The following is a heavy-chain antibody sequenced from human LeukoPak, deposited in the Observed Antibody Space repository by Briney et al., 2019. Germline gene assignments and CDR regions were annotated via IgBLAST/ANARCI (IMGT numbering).Heavy chain of an antibody. V-gene: IGHV4-39*01. D-gene: IGHD1-26*01. CDR3: ARRSGSYYDI. CDR1: GGSISSSSYY. CDR2: TYYSGST. J-gene: IGHJ4*02. Sequence: SETLSLTCTVSGGSISSSSYYWGWIRQPPGKGLEWIGSTYYSGSTYYNPSLKSRVTISVDTSKNQFSLKLSSVTAADTAVYYCARRSGSYYDIWGQGTLVTVSS.